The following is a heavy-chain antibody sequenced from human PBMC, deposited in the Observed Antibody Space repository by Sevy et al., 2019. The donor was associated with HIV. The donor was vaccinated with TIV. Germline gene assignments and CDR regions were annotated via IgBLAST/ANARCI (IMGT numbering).Heavy chain of an antibody. D-gene: IGHD6-25*01. CDR3: AKDPIAASGPATFDV. Sequence: GGSLRLSCAASGFTFRNFAMSWVRQAPGKGLERVSTISGTGANTYYADSVKGRFTISRDNSKNTLDLQLNSLRAEDTAIYFCAKDPIAASGPATFDVWGQGTMVTVSS. CDR1: GFTFRNFA. CDR2: ISGTGANT. J-gene: IGHJ3*01. V-gene: IGHV3-23*01.